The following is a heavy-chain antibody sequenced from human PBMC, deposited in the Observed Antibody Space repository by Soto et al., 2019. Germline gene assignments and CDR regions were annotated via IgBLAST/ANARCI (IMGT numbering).Heavy chain of an antibody. CDR3: VRGSSSYYFDY. V-gene: IGHV3-64D*09. CDR2: ISSNGCST. Sequence: GGSLRLSCSASGFTFSSYAMHWVRQTPGKGLEYVSAISSNGCSTYYADSVKGRFTISRDNSKNTLYLQMSSLRAEDTAVYYCVRGSSSYYFDYWGQGTLVTVSS. J-gene: IGHJ4*02. CDR1: GFTFSSYA. D-gene: IGHD6-6*01.